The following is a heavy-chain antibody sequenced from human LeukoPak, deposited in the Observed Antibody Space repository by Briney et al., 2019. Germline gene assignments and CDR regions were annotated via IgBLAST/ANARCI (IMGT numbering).Heavy chain of an antibody. V-gene: IGHV4-38-2*02. J-gene: IGHJ4*02. CDR3: ARSVPGIEYYFDY. Sequence: SETLSLTCTVSGYSFSSGYYWGWIRQPPGKGLVWIGSIYHSGSTYYNPSLKSRVTISVDTSKNQFSLKLSSVTAADTAVYYCARSVPGIEYYFDYWGQGTLVTVFS. CDR1: GYSFSSGYY. CDR2: IYHSGST. D-gene: IGHD6-13*01.